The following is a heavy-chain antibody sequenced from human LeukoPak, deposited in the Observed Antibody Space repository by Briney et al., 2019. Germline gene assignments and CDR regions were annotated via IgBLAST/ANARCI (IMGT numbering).Heavy chain of an antibody. CDR3: AKVRDGRSTGGTYYYYMDV. Sequence: GGSLRLSCAASGFTFSSYAMSWVRQAAGKGLEWVSVISGSGGSTYYADSVKGRFTISRDNSKNTLYLQMNSLRVEDTAVFYCAKVRDGRSTGGTYYYYMDVWGKGTTVTVSS. CDR2: ISGSGGST. CDR1: GFTFSSYA. J-gene: IGHJ6*03. V-gene: IGHV3-23*01. D-gene: IGHD1-26*01.